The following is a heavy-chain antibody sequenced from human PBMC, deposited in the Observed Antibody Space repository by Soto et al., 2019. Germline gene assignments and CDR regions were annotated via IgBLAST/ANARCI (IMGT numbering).Heavy chain of an antibody. CDR1: GGSFSGYY. V-gene: IGHV4-34*01. CDR2: INHSGST. J-gene: IGHJ6*03. D-gene: IGHD6-13*01. CDR3: ARVGAAAGYYYYYYMDV. Sequence: QVQLQQWGAGLLKPSETLSLTCAVYGGSFSGYYWSWIRQPPGKGLEWIGEINHSGSTNYNPSLKSRVTITVDTSKNQFSLKLSSVTAADTAVYYCARVGAAAGYYYYYYMDVWGKGTTVTVAS.